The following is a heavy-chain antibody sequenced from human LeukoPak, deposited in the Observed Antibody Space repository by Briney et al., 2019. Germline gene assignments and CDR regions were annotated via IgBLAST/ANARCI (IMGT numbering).Heavy chain of an antibody. CDR2: ISGSGGST. D-gene: IGHD4-17*01. Sequence: GGSLRLSCAASGFIFSSYGMSWVRQAPGKGLEWVSAISGSGGSTYYADSVKGRFTISRDNSKNTLYLQMNSLRAEDTAVYYCARDDYGDYFDYWGQGTLVTVSS. V-gene: IGHV3-23*01. CDR3: ARDDYGDYFDY. CDR1: GFIFSSYG. J-gene: IGHJ4*02.